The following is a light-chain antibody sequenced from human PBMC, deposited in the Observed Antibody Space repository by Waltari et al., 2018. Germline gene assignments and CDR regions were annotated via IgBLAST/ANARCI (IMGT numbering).Light chain of an antibody. Sequence: DIVMTQSPVSLSVTSGQPASMSRQSSQSPLERYGKTYLHWYLQKPGQSPQLLIYDVSSRFSGVPDRFSGSGSGTDFTLRISRVEAEDVGVYYCMQGIHLPLTFGGGTKVEMK. J-gene: IGKJ4*01. V-gene: IGKV2-29*02. CDR1: QSPLERYGKTY. CDR2: DVS. CDR3: MQGIHLPLT.